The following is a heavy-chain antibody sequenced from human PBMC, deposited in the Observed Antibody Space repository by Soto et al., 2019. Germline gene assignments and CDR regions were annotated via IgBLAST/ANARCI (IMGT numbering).Heavy chain of an antibody. CDR3: SYQAVAYFDSSGLDY. V-gene: IGHV2-5*02. Sequence: QITLKESGPTLVKPTQTLTLTCTFSGISLSTSGVGVGWIRQPPGKPLQWLALIYWDDDKRYSPSLKIRLTIPKDTSKNPVVLTMSNIDPVNTVTYYCSYQAVAYFDSSGLDYWGQGTLVTASS. D-gene: IGHD3-22*01. J-gene: IGHJ4*02. CDR1: GISLSTSGVG. CDR2: IYWDDDK.